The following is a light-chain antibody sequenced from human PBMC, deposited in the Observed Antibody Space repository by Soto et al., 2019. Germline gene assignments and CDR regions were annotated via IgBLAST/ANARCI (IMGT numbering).Light chain of an antibody. Sequence: DIVMTQSPDSLAVSLGERATINCKSSQSVLYSSNNNNYLAWYQQKLGQPPKLLIYWASTRESGVPDRFSGSGSGTDFTLTISSLQAEDVAVYYCQQYHSIPWTFGQGTKVEIK. CDR3: QQYHSIPWT. CDR2: WAS. J-gene: IGKJ1*01. V-gene: IGKV4-1*01. CDR1: QSVLYSSNNNNY.